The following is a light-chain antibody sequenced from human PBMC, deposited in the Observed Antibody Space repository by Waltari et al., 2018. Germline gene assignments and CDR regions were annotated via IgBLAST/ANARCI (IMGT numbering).Light chain of an antibody. Sequence: QTVVTQEPSLTVSPGGTVTLTCASSTGAITSGYYPNWFQQKPGQSPVALIYSTSNKHAWTPARFSGSILGGKAALTLSGVQPEDEAEYYCLLYYGGAQLYVFGTGTKVTVL. J-gene: IGLJ1*01. V-gene: IGLV7-43*01. CDR3: LLYYGGAQLYV. CDR2: STS. CDR1: TGAITSGYY.